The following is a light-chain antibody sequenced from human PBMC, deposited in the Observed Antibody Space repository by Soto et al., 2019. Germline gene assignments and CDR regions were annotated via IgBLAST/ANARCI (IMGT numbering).Light chain of an antibody. J-gene: IGKJ1*01. CDR1: QDIGSD. CDR2: AAS. V-gene: IGKV1-17*01. CDR3: LQHNSYPRT. Sequence: DIQMTQFPSSLSASVGDRVTITCRASQDIGSDLGWFQQKPGKAPKRLIYAASSLQSGVPPRFSGSRSETEFTLTISILQTEDFATYYCLQHNSYPRTFGQGTKVEIK.